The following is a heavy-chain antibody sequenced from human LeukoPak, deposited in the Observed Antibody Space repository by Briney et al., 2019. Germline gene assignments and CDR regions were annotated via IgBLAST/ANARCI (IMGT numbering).Heavy chain of an antibody. D-gene: IGHD3-10*01. V-gene: IGHV4-34*01. J-gene: IGHJ5*02. CDR2: INHSGST. CDR3: ARWSYYGSGSYWFDP. Sequence: SETLSLTCAVYGGSFSGYYWSWIRQPPGKGLEWIGEINHSGSTNYNPSLKSRVTISVDTSKNQFSLKLSSVTAADTAVYYCARWSYYGSGSYWFDPWGQGTLVTVSS. CDR1: GGSFSGYY.